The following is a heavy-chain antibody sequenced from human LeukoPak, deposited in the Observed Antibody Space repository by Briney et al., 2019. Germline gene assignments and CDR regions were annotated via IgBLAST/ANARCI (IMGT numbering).Heavy chain of an antibody. D-gene: IGHD5-12*01. Sequence: SETLSLTCSVPGGSISSYYWSWIRQPPEKGLEWIGYIYYSGSTNYNPSLKSRVTISVDTSKNQFSLKLSSVTAADTAVYYCAREWDSGYDPGLFDYCGQGTLVTVSS. V-gene: IGHV4-59*01. CDR2: IYYSGST. CDR3: AREWDSGYDPGLFDY. J-gene: IGHJ4*02. CDR1: GGSISSYY.